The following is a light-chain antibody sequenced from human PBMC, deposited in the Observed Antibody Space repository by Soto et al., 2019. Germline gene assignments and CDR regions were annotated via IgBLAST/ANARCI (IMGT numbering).Light chain of an antibody. CDR3: QQYYTTPLT. V-gene: IGKV4-1*01. CDR2: WAS. J-gene: IGKJ4*01. Sequence: DIVMTQSPDSLAVSLGERATINCKSSQSVLSSSNNKNYLAWYQQKPGQPPKLLIYWASTRESGVPDRFSGSGSGAEFTLTISSLQAEDVAVYYCQQYYTTPLTFGGGTKVDI. CDR1: QSVLSSSNNKNY.